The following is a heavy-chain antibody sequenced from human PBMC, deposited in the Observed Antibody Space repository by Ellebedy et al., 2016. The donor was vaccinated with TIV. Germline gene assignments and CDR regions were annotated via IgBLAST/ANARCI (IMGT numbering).Heavy chain of an antibody. V-gene: IGHV3-7*01. Sequence: GGSLRLSCGASGFSFSSYWMSWVRQAPGKGLEWVANIQQDGSEKYYVDSVKGRFTISRDNANNSLYLHLNSLRAEDTAMYYCATDGSYGDYLSPTHAFVIWGQGTMVTVSS. D-gene: IGHD4-17*01. CDR3: ATDGSYGDYLSPTHAFVI. CDR2: IQQDGSEK. CDR1: GFSFSSYW. J-gene: IGHJ3*02.